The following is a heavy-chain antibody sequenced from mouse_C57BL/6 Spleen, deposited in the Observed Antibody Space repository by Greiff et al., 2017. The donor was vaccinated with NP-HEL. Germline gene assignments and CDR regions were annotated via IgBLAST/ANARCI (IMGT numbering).Heavy chain of an antibody. Sequence: QVQLQQPGAELVMPGASVKLSCKASGYTFTSYWMHWVKQRPGQGLEWIGEIDPSDSYTNYNQKFKGKSTLTVDKSSSTAYMQLSSLTSEDSAVYYCARGNYYGSSYEKGYFDYWGQGTTLTVSS. CDR2: IDPSDSYT. D-gene: IGHD1-1*01. CDR3: ARGNYYGSSYEKGYFDY. V-gene: IGHV1-69*01. CDR1: GYTFTSYW. J-gene: IGHJ2*01.